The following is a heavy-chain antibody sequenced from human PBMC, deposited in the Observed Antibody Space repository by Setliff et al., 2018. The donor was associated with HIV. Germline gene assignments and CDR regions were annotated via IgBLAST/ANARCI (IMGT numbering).Heavy chain of an antibody. D-gene: IGHD2-15*01. CDR1: GDKIGSFD. J-gene: IGHJ6*03. V-gene: IGHV1-8*01. CDR3: ARGIDILVKMGIYYHYMDV. CDR2: VYASTGHT. Sequence: ASVKVSCKTSGDKIGSFDINWVRQASGQGLEWVGWVYASTGHTAYARKFEGRVTMTWDPSTGIGYMELNSLRADDTAVYYCARGIDILVKMGIYYHYMDVWGKGTTVTVS.